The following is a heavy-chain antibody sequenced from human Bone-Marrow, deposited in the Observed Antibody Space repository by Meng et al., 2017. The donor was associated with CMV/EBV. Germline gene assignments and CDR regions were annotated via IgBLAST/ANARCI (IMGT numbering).Heavy chain of an antibody. CDR3: ARDWEPYDVVTGYHYLDY. V-gene: IGHV1-18*01. CDR2: SSNYNGNR. D-gene: IGHD3-9*01. J-gene: IGHJ4*02. CDR1: GYTFTSYG. Sequence: ASVKVSCKASGYTFTSYGISWVRQAPGQGPEWMAWSSNYNGNRKYAQKFLGRVTMTTDTSTSTAYMELRSLRSDDTAVYYCARDWEPYDVVTGYHYLDYWGQGPLVTVSS.